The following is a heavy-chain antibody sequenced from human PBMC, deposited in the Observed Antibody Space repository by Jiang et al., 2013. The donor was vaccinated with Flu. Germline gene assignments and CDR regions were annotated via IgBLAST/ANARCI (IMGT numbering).Heavy chain of an antibody. CDR2: ISSSSSYI. D-gene: IGHD5-24*01. J-gene: IGHJ3*02. Sequence: KGLEWVSSISSSSSYIYYADSVKGRFTISRDNAKNSLYLQMNSLRAEDTAVYYCARPQIEMATIYAFDIWGQGTMVTVSS. V-gene: IGHV3-21*01. CDR3: ARPQIEMATIYAFDI.